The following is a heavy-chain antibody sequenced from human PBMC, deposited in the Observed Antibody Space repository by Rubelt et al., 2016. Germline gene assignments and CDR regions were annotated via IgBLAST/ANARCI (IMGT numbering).Heavy chain of an antibody. Sequence: EVQLVESGGGLVQPGGSLRLACAASGFTFSSYRMNWVRQAPGKGLEWVSYVSSSSSTIYYADSVKGRFTISRDNSKNTVYLQMNSLRAEDKTVYYCARRSTGVGFDCWGQGTLVTVSS. J-gene: IGHJ4*02. V-gene: IGHV3-48*01. CDR3: ARRSTGVGFDC. D-gene: IGHD7-27*01. CDR1: GFTFSSYR. CDR2: VSSSSSTI.